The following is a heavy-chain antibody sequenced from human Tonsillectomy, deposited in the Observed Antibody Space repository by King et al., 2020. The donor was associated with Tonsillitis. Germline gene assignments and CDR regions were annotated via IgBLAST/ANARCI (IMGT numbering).Heavy chain of an antibody. CDR2: ISAYNGNT. CDR1: GYTFTSYG. D-gene: IGHD5-24*01. CDR3: ARDARRDGYTPSLY. J-gene: IGHJ4*02. V-gene: IGHV1-18*01. Sequence: QLVQSGAEVKKPGASVKVSCKASGYTFTSYGSSWVRQAPGQGLEWMGWISAYNGNTNYAQKLQGRVTMTTDTSTSTAYMELRSLRSDDTAVYYCARDARRDGYTPSLYWGQGTLVTVSS.